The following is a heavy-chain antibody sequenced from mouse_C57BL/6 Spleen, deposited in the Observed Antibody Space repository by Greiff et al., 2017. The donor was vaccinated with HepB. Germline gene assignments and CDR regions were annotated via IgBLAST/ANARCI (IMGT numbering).Heavy chain of an antibody. CDR3: AREDYDAMDY. J-gene: IGHJ4*01. V-gene: IGHV1-76*01. CDR2: IYPGSGNT. CDR1: GYTFTDYY. Sequence: QVQLKESGAELVRPGASVKLSCQASGYTFTDYYINWVKQRPGKGLEWIARIYPGSGNTYYNDKFKGKAKLTAEKSSITAYMQLSSLTSEESAVYFCAREDYDAMDYWGQGTSVTVSS.